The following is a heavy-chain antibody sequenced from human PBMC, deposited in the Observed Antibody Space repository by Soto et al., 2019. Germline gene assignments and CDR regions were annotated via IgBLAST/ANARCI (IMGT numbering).Heavy chain of an antibody. Sequence: TLSLTCPVSGCFIKIGDYHWTSMRQFPGNGLELIGGIYYSAITYYNPALVSRITISLDTSKNQFSLKLTSVTAADTAVYYCARDSRTPSGGMDVWGQGTTVTVSS. CDR1: GCFIKIGDYH. J-gene: IGHJ6*02. CDR3: ARDSRTPSGGMDV. V-gene: IGHV4-30-4*01. CDR2: IYYSAIT.